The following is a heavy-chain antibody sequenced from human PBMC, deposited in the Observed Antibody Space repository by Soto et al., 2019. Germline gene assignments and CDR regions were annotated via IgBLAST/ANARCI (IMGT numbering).Heavy chain of an antibody. Sequence: QVQLVESGGGGVQPGRSLRLSCAASGFTFSYYGMHWVRQAPGKGLEWVAVISYDGNNKHYADSVQGRFTISRDNSKNTLYLQRNSLSAENTAVYYCGKGMVRGATFTSFDYWGQGTLVTVSS. CDR2: ISYDGNNK. V-gene: IGHV3-30*18. CDR1: GFTFSYYG. J-gene: IGHJ4*02. D-gene: IGHD3-10*01. CDR3: GKGMVRGATFTSFDY.